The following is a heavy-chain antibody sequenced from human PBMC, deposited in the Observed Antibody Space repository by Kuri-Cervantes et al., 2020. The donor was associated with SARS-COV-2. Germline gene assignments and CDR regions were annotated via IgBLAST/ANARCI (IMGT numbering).Heavy chain of an antibody. CDR3: VRIRAATVIADY. CDR1: GFSLTTSGMC. D-gene: IGHD2-21*01. V-gene: IGHV2-70*11. CDR2: IDWDDDK. J-gene: IGHJ4*02. Sequence: SGPTLVKPTQTLTLTYTFSGFSLTTSGMCVAWIRQPPGKALEWLARIDWDDDKYYKTSLTTRLSISKDTSKDQVVLTMTNMDPVDTATYYCVRIRAATVIADYWGQGTLVTVSS.